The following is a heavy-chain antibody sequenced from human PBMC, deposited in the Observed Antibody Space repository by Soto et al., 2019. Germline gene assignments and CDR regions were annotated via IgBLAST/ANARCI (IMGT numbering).Heavy chain of an antibody. CDR3: ARGNSPVDVY. J-gene: IGHJ4*02. CDR2: ITSSGGTI. Sequence: QPGGSLRLSCAASGFTFSSYEMNWVRQAPGKGLEWVSYITSSGGTIYYADSVKGRFTISRDNAKNSLYLQMKSLRAEDTAVYYCARGNSPVDVYWGQGTLVTVSS. D-gene: IGHD2-21*01. V-gene: IGHV3-48*03. CDR1: GFTFSSYE.